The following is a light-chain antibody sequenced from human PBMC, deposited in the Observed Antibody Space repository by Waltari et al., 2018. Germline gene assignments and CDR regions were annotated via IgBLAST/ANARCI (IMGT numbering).Light chain of an antibody. V-gene: IGKV4-1*01. CDR2: WAS. CDR3: QQYYNTPLT. CDR1: LSLVYNSNNKNY. Sequence: DIVMTQSPESLAVSLGERATINCKSSLSLVYNSNNKNYLAWYQQKPGQPPKLLIYWASTRESGVPERFSGSGSRTDFTLTISSLQAEDVAVYFCQQYYNTPLTFGPGTKVDVK. J-gene: IGKJ3*01.